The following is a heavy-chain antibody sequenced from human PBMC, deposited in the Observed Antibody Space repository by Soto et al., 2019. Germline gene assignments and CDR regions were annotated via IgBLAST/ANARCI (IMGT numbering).Heavy chain of an antibody. V-gene: IGHV4-39*01. CDR2: IYYLGNT. CDR3: AGLYPYESSAFTINY. D-gene: IGHD3-22*01. Sequence: PSETLSLTCTVSGGSISSSSSYWGWIRQPPGEGLEWVGRIYYLGNTYYNPPLGSRVTLSVETSKNQFSLKLRSVTAADTAVFYCAGLYPYESSAFTINYWGQGALVTVSS. CDR1: GGSISSSSSY. J-gene: IGHJ4*02.